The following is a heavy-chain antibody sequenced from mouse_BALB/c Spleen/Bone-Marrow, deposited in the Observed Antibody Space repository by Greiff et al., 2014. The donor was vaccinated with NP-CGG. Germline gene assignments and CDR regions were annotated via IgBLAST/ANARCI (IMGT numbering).Heavy chain of an antibody. D-gene: IGHD2-1*01. CDR2: ISTYSGNT. CDR1: GYTFTDYA. CDR3: ASPIYYGNYKGFPY. J-gene: IGHJ3*01. Sequence: VHLVESGPELVRPGVSVKISCKGSGYTFTDYAMHWVKQSHAKSLEWIGVISTYSGNTNYNQKFKGKATMTVDKSSSTAYMELARLTSEDSAIYYCASPIYYGNYKGFPYWGQGTLVTVSA. V-gene: IGHV1-67*01.